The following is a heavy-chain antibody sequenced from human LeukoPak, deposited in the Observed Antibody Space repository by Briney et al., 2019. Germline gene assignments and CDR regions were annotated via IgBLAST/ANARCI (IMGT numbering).Heavy chain of an antibody. CDR2: IYPRDGST. CDR1: GYIFTSNY. CDR3: ARDQEGFDY. J-gene: IGHJ4*02. Sequence: ASVKVSCKASGYIFTSNYIHWVRQAPGQGLEWMGMIYPRDGSTSYAQRFRDRVTVTRDTSTSTVHMELSGLRSEDTAVYYCARDQEGFDYWGQGTQVTVSS. V-gene: IGHV1-46*01.